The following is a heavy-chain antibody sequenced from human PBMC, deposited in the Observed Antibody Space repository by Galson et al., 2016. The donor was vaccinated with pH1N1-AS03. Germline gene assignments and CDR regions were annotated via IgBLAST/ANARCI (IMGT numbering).Heavy chain of an antibody. CDR3: VTHGA. D-gene: IGHD3-10*01. J-gene: IGHJ5*02. Sequence: SLRLSCAGSGFKISTYAINWVRQAPGKGLEWVTGISDSSRGGNIYYADSVKGRFTISRDTSKNTLYLQMNSLRDEDTAVYYWVTHGAWGPGALVTVSS. CDR1: GFKISTYA. CDR2: ISDSSRGGNI. V-gene: IGHV3-23*01.